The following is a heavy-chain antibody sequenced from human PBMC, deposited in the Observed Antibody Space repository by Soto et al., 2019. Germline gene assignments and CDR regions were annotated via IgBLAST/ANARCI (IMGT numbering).Heavy chain of an antibody. V-gene: IGHV3-30*18. CDR1: GFSLNSYG. CDR2: ISYDGSNK. Sequence: QVQLVESGGGVVQPGTSLRLSCAASGFSLNSYGMHWVRQAPGKGLEWVAVISYDGSNKYYADSVKGRFTISRDNSKNTLDLQMNSLRADDTAVYYCAKAIRQWLVHDAFDIWGQGTMVAVSS. J-gene: IGHJ3*02. CDR3: AKAIRQWLVHDAFDI. D-gene: IGHD6-19*01.